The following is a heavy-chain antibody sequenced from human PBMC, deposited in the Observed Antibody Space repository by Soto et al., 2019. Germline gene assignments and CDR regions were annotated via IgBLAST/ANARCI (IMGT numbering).Heavy chain of an antibody. V-gene: IGHV4-61*08. D-gene: IGHD3-22*01. CDR3: ARTYDGSGPNSGGYGFDI. CDR1: GGSMSRGDYY. CDR2: IYYSGST. J-gene: IGHJ3*02. Sequence: SETLSLTCTVSGGSMSRGDYYWSWIRQPPGKGLEWIGYIYYSGSTNYNPSLKSRVTISVDTSKNQFSLKLSSVTAADTAVYYCARTYDGSGPNSGGYGFDIWGPGTMVTVSS.